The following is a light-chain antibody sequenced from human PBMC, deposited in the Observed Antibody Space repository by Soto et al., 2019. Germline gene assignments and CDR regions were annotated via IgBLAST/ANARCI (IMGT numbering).Light chain of an antibody. J-gene: IGLJ3*02. V-gene: IGLV2-14*01. CDR3: SSYTIINTWV. CDR1: SNDVGVYNY. CDR2: EVT. Sequence: QSVLTQPASVSGSPGQSITISCTGTSNDVGVYNYVSWYQQHPGKSPKLMIYEVTNRPSGVSNRFSGSKSGNTASLTISGLQPEDEADYYCSSYTIINTWVFGGGTKLTFL.